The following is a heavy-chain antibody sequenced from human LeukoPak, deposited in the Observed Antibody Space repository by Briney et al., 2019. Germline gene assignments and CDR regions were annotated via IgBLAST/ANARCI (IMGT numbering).Heavy chain of an antibody. J-gene: IGHJ4*02. V-gene: IGHV4-59*10. CDR2: IYTSGST. Sequence: PSETLSLTCGVYDGSFSDYYWSWIRQPAGKGLEWIGRIYTSGSTNYNPSLKSRVTISVDTSKNQFSLKLSSVTAADTAVYYCARWHSSGYYFDYWGQGTLVTVSS. D-gene: IGHD3-22*01. CDR1: DGSFSDYY. CDR3: ARWHSSGYYFDY.